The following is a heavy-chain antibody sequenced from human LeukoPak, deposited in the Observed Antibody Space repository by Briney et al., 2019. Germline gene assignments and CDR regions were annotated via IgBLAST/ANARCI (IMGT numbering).Heavy chain of an antibody. CDR2: INHSGST. V-gene: IGHV4-34*01. Sequence: SETLSLTCAAYGGSFSGYYWSWIRQPPGKGLEWIGEINHSGSTNYNPSLKSRVTISVDTSKNQFSLKLSSVTAADTAVYYCARGEGNVVVVPAATNWFDPWGQGTLVIVSS. CDR1: GGSFSGYY. D-gene: IGHD2-2*01. J-gene: IGHJ5*02. CDR3: ARGEGNVVVVPAATNWFDP.